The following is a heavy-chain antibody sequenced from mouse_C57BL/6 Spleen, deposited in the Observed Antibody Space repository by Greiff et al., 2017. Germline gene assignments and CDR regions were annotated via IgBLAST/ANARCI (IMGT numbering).Heavy chain of an antibody. CDR1: GYTFTSYW. D-gene: IGHD2-3*01. Sequence: QVQLQQSGAELAKPGASVKMSCKASGYTFTSYWMHWVKQRPGQGLEWIGYINPSSGYTKYNQKFKDKATLTADKSSSTAYMQLSSLTYEDSADYYCARSDDGYYSFDVWGTGTTVTVSS. J-gene: IGHJ1*03. CDR2: INPSSGYT. CDR3: ARSDDGYYSFDV. V-gene: IGHV1-7*01.